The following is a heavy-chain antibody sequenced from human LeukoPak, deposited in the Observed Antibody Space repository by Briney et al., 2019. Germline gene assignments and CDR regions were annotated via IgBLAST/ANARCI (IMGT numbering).Heavy chain of an antibody. J-gene: IGHJ6*02. CDR1: GGTFSSYA. D-gene: IGHD2-21*02. CDR2: IIPILGIA. V-gene: IGHV1-69*04. CDR3: ASCGGDCYSSGPYYYYGMDV. Sequence: GASVTVSCKASGGTFSSYAISRVRQAPGQGLEWMGRIIPILGIANYAQKFQGRVTITADKSTSTAYMELSSLRSEDTAVYYCASCGGDCYSSGPYYYYGMDVWGQGTTVTVSS.